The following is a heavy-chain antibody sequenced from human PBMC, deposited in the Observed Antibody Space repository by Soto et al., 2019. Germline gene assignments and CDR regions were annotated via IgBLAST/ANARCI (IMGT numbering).Heavy chain of an antibody. D-gene: IGHD1-26*01. CDR1: GGTFSSYS. CDR2: IIPIFGTA. Sequence: QVQLVQSGAEVKKPGSSVKVSCKASGGTFSSYSINWVRQAPGQGLEWMGEIIPIFGTANYAQKFQGRVTITADESTSTAYMELSSLRSEDTVVYYCARDGGRHSGGIDYWGQGTRVTVSS. J-gene: IGHJ4*02. CDR3: ARDGGRHSGGIDY. V-gene: IGHV1-69*01.